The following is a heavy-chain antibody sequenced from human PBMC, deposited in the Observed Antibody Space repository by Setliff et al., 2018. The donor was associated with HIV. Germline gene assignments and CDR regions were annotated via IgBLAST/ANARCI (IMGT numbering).Heavy chain of an antibody. Sequence: PGGSLRLACAASGFTVSGYYMSWVRQAQGKGLEWVSTIYSGGSTYHADSVKGRFTLSRDTSKNTLFLQMNSLRPEDTAVYYCAGVRLYNTALDYWGQGTLVTVSS. CDR3: AGVRLYNTALDY. CDR1: GFTVSGYY. D-gene: IGHD3-3*01. V-gene: IGHV3-66*02. J-gene: IGHJ4*02. CDR2: IYSGGST.